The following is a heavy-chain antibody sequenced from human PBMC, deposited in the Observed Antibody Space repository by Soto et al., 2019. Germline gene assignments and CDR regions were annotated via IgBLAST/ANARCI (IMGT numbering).Heavy chain of an antibody. Sequence: EVQLLESGGGLVQPGGSLRLSCAASGFAFSAYAMSWVRQAPGKGLECISLISGTGVPTLYAESVKGRFSVSRDNSKDTLFLYMNNLRDDDTAIYYCAKSFCSSSSCFFLWVDPWGPGTLVTVSS. CDR2: ISGTGVPT. J-gene: IGHJ5*02. CDR1: GFAFSAYA. V-gene: IGHV3-23*01. CDR3: AKSFCSSSSCFFLWVDP. D-gene: IGHD2-2*01.